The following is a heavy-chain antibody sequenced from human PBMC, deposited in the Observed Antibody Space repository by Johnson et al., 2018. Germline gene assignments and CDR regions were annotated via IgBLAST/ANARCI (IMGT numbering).Heavy chain of an antibody. D-gene: IGHD3-22*01. CDR1: GYTFTSYD. J-gene: IGHJ4*02. V-gene: IGHV1-8*01. Sequence: QVQLVQSGAEVKKPGASVKVSCKASGYTFTSYDINWVRQATGQGLEWMGWMNPNSGKTGYAQKFQGRVTMTRNTSISTAYMELSSLRFEDTAVYYWAEDYLESRGPFFFDYWGQGSLVTVSS. CDR2: MNPNSGKT. CDR3: AEDYLESRGPFFFDY.